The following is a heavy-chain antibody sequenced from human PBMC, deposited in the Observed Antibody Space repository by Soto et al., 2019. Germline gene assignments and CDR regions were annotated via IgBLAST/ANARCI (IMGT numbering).Heavy chain of an antibody. CDR3: ASAIVVVPAALFNWFDP. V-gene: IGHV4-59*08. CDR2: IYYSGST. Sequence: SETLSLTCTVSGGSISSYYWSWIRQPPGKGLEWIGYIYYSGSTNYNPSLKSRVTISVDTSKNQFSLKLSSVTAADTAVYYCASAIVVVPAALFNWFDPWGQGTLVTVSS. CDR1: GGSISSYY. D-gene: IGHD2-2*01. J-gene: IGHJ5*02.